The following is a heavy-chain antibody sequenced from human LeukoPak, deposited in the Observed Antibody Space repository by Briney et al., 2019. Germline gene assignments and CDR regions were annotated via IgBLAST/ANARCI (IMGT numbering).Heavy chain of an antibody. D-gene: IGHD6-13*01. Sequence: GGSLRLSCAASGFTFSSYAMSWVRQAPGKGLEWVSAISGSGGSTYYADSVKGRFTISRDNSKNTLYLQMNSLRAEDTAVYYCARDLRGSSSWYLDYWGQGTLVTVSS. CDR2: ISGSGGST. CDR1: GFTFSSYA. V-gene: IGHV3-23*01. J-gene: IGHJ4*02. CDR3: ARDLRGSSSWYLDY.